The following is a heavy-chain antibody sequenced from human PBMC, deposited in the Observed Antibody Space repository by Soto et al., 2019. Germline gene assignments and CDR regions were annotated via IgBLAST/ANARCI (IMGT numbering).Heavy chain of an antibody. V-gene: IGHV4-31*03. CDR3: ASAPAYYYDSSGYYATTTYFDY. J-gene: IGHJ4*02. D-gene: IGHD3-22*01. CDR2: IYYSGST. Sequence: QVQLQESGPGLVKPSQTLSLTCTVSGGSISSGGYYWSWIRQHPGKGLEWIGYIYYSGSTYYNPSLKSRVTISVDTSKNQFSLKLSSVTAADTAVYYCASAPAYYYDSSGYYATTTYFDYWGQGTLVTVSS. CDR1: GGSISSGGYY.